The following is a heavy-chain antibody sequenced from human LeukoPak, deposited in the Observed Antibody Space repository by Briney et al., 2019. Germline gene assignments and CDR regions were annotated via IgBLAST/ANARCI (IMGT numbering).Heavy chain of an antibody. Sequence: GGSLRLSCAASGFTFSSYAMSWVRQAPGKGLEWVSAISGSGGSTYYADSVKGRFTISRDNAKNSLYLQVNSLRAEDTAVYYCANHLACGSTSCPSFDYWGQGTLVTVSS. J-gene: IGHJ4*02. D-gene: IGHD2-2*01. CDR3: ANHLACGSTSCPSFDY. CDR1: GFTFSSYA. V-gene: IGHV3-23*01. CDR2: ISGSGGST.